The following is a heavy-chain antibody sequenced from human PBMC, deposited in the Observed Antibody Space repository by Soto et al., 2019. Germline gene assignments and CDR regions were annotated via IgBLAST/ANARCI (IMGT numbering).Heavy chain of an antibody. J-gene: IGHJ5*01. V-gene: IGHV4-39*01. D-gene: IGHD4-17*01. CDR1: GASISSSIYY. CDR3: VGRYGDYPMSS. Sequence: SETLSLTCTVSGASISSSIYYWAWIRQPPGKGLEWIGSIAYSGSTDYNPSLKSRVTISADTSKNQFSLKLNSVTAADTAVFYCVGRYGDYPMSSWGQGSLVTVSS. CDR2: IAYSGST.